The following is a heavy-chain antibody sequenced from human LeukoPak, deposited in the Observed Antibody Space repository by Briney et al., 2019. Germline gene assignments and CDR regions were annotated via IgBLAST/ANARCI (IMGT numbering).Heavy chain of an antibody. CDR1: GFTFSSYG. CDR2: ISGSGGST. J-gene: IGHJ4*02. Sequence: GASLRLSCAASGFTFSSYGMSWVRQAPGKGLGWVSVISGSGGSTYSADSVKGRFTISRDNSKNTLYLQMNSLRAEDTAVYYCARERAGIWDSFDYWGQGTLVTVSS. V-gene: IGHV3-23*01. CDR3: ARERAGIWDSFDY. D-gene: IGHD3-10*01.